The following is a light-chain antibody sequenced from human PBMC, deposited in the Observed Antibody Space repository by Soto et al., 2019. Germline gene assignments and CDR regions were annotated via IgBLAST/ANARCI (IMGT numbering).Light chain of an antibody. V-gene: IGKV1-5*01. CDR2: DAS. CDR3: QQYYNFPRT. CDR1: QSISGW. J-gene: IGKJ1*01. Sequence: DVQMTQSPSTLSGSVGDRVINTCRASQSISGWLAWYQQKPGKAPNLLIYDASSLESGVPSRFSGSGSGTEFTLTISSLQPDDFATYYCQQYYNFPRTFGQGTKVDIK.